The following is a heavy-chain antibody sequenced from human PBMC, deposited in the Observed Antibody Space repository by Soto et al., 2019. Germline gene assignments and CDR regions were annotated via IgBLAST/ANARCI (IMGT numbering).Heavy chain of an antibody. D-gene: IGHD2-21*02. CDR2: ISSSSSTI. CDR1: GFTFSSYS. V-gene: IGHV3-48*02. J-gene: IGHJ4*02. Sequence: PGGSLRLSCAASGFTFSSYSMNWFRQAPGKGLEWVSYISSSSSTIYYADSVKGRFTISRDNAKNSLYLQMNSLRDEDTAVYYCARDHRVYCGGDCYLDYWGQGTLVTVSS. CDR3: ARDHRVYCGGDCYLDY.